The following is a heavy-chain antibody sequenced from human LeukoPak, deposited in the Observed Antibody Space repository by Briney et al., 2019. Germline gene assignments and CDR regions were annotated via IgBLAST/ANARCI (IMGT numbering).Heavy chain of an antibody. Sequence: ASVKVSCKASGGTFSSYAISWVRQAPGQGLEWMGGIIPIFGTANYAQKFQGRVTITTDESTSTAYMELSSLRSEDTAVYYCASSWDGYNSPFDYWDQGTLVTVSS. V-gene: IGHV1-69*05. D-gene: IGHD5-24*01. J-gene: IGHJ4*02. CDR3: ASSWDGYNSPFDY. CDR2: IIPIFGTA. CDR1: GGTFSSYA.